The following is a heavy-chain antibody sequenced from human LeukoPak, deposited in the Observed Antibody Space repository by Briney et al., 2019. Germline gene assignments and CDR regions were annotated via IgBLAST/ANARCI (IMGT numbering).Heavy chain of an antibody. CDR2: INPNSGGT. CDR1: GYTFNTYG. D-gene: IGHD4-17*01. J-gene: IGHJ4*02. CDR3: ASGADYGDYWVRLRY. Sequence: GASVQVSCKASGYTFNTYGISWVRQAPGQGLEWMGWINPNSGGTNYAQKFQGRVTMTRGKSHNTAYMELSRLRSDDTAVYYCASGADYGDYWVRLRYWGQGTLVTVSS. V-gene: IGHV1-2*02.